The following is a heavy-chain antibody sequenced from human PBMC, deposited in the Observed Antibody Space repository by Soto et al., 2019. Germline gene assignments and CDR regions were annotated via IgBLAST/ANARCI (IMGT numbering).Heavy chain of an antibody. CDR1: GGSLTTYY. Sequence: SETLSLTCTVSGGSLTTYYWSWIRQPPGKRLEWIGYIYYSGSTKYNPSLESRVTMSIDTSKNQFSLHLTSVTAADTAFYYCVRGFYDSRGYSAPLDSWGQGTLVTVSS. CDR3: VRGFYDSRGYSAPLDS. V-gene: IGHV4-59*01. D-gene: IGHD3-22*01. CDR2: IYYSGST. J-gene: IGHJ4*02.